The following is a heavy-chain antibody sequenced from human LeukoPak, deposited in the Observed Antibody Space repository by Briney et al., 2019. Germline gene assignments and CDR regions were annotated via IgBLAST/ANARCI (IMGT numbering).Heavy chain of an antibody. V-gene: IGHV1-46*01. Sequence: ASVKVSCKASGYTFTSYYMHWARQAPGQGLEWMGIINPSGGSTSYAQKFQGRVTMTRDTSTSTVYMELSSLRSEDTAVYYCARISTTVTTIDYWGQGTLVTVSS. D-gene: IGHD4-17*01. CDR2: INPSGGST. CDR1: GYTFTSYY. CDR3: ARISTTVTTIDY. J-gene: IGHJ4*02.